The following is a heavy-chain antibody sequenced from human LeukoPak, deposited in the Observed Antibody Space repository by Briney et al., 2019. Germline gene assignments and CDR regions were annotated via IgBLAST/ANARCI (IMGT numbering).Heavy chain of an antibody. CDR2: IYYSGST. V-gene: IGHV4-59*01. J-gene: IGHJ3*02. CDR3: ARAEPFVHAFGI. D-gene: IGHD1-14*01. CDR1: GGSFSGYY. Sequence: SETLSLTCAVYGGSFSGYYWSWIRQPPGKGLEWIGYIYYSGSTNYNPSLKSRVTISVDTSKNQFSLKLSSVTAADTAVYYCARAEPFVHAFGIWGQGTMVTVSS.